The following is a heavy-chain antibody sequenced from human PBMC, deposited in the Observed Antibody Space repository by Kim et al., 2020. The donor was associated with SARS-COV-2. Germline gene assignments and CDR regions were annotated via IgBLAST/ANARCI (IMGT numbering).Heavy chain of an antibody. V-gene: IGHV4-39*01. CDR2: SA. Sequence: SADYNPSRKSRGTISVDTAKNQFSLKLGSVTAADTAVYYGARLGSSSGWGQGTLVTVSS. D-gene: IGHD6-6*01. J-gene: IGHJ4*02. CDR3: ARLGSSSG.